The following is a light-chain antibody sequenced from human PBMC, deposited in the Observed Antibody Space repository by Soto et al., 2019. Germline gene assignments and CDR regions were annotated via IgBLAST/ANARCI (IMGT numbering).Light chain of an antibody. CDR2: GAS. CDR3: QQYGGSPLT. CDR1: QSVPTNY. V-gene: IGKV3-20*01. J-gene: IGKJ4*01. Sequence: EIVLTQSPGTLYLSPGNTATLSCRASQSVPTNYLAWYQQKPGQAPSLLIYGASRRATGIPDRFSGSGSGTDFTLTIRLEPEDFAVYYCQQYGGSPLTFGGGTKVEI.